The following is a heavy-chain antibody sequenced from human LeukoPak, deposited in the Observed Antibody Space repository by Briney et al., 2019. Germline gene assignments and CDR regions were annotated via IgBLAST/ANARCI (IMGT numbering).Heavy chain of an antibody. V-gene: IGHV4-30-4*01. D-gene: IGHD3-10*01. J-gene: IGHJ5*02. Sequence: SQTRSLTCTVSGGSISSGDYYWSWIRQPPGKGLEWIGYIYYSGSTYYNPSLKSRVTISVDTSKDQFSLKLSSVTAADTAVYYCARAGAGMVRGVNWFDPWGQGTLVTVSS. CDR2: IYYSGST. CDR1: GGSISSGDYY. CDR3: ARAGAGMVRGVNWFDP.